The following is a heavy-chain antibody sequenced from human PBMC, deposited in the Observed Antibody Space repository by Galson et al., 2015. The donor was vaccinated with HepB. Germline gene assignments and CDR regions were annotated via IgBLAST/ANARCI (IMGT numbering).Heavy chain of an antibody. J-gene: IGHJ3*02. CDR3: ARGCSSTWYDAFDI. CDR1: GYTFTGYY. CDR2: INPNSGDA. D-gene: IGHD6-13*01. Sequence: SVKASCKASGYTFTGYYLHWVRQAPGQGLEWMGWINPNSGDANYAQKFQGRVTMTRDTSISTAYVELSRLRSDDTAVYYCARGCSSTWYDAFDIWGQGTVVTVSS. V-gene: IGHV1-2*02.